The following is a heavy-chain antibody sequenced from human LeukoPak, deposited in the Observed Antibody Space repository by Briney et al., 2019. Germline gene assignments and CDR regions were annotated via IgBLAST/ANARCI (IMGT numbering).Heavy chain of an antibody. J-gene: IGHJ4*02. Sequence: GGSLRLSCAASGFTFSSYWMSWVRQAPGKGLEWVANIKHDGSEKYYVDSVKGRFTISRDNAKNSLYLQINSLEADDTSVYCCARVPQVWKATYYFDYWGQGTLVTFSS. CDR3: ARVPQVWKATYYFDY. V-gene: IGHV3-7*01. D-gene: IGHD3-16*01. CDR2: IKHDGSEK. CDR1: GFTFSSYW.